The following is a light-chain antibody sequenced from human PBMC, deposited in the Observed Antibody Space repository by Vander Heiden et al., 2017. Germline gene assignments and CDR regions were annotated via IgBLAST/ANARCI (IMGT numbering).Light chain of an antibody. CDR3: YSADRSGNERV. V-gene: IGLV3-10*01. CDR1: ALGVKF. CDR2: EDN. Sequence: SYALRQPPSVPVSPGQTARITCSGDALGVKFTYWYHQKSSQAPVLVIFEDNKRPAGIPERLSGSSSGTMATLTISAAQVEDEGDYYCYSADRSGNERVFGGGTKLTIL. J-gene: IGLJ2*01.